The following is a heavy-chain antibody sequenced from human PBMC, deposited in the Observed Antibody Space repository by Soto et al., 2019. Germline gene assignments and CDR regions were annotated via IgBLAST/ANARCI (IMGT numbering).Heavy chain of an antibody. J-gene: IGHJ4*02. D-gene: IGHD3-3*01. V-gene: IGHV3-7*03. CDR3: ARAPQFYDFWSGYYRSGDLKLYFDS. CDR2: INQDGSEK. CDR1: GFTFSTYW. Sequence: EVQVVESGGGLVQPGGSLRLSCTASGFTFSTYWMTWVRQAPGKGLEWVANINQDGSEKYYADSVKGRFTISRDNTKNSLYLQTNRLRVEDTAVYYCARAPQFYDFWSGYYRSGDLKLYFDSWGQGTLVTVSS.